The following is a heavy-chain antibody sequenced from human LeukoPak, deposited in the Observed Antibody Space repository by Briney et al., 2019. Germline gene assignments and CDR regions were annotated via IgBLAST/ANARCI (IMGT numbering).Heavy chain of an antibody. D-gene: IGHD6-19*01. V-gene: IGHV7-4-1*02. J-gene: IGHJ4*02. CDR1: GYTFKNSA. Sequence: GASVKVSCKASGYTFKNSAMNWVRQAPGQGLEWMGWINTITGNPTSAQGFTGRFVFSLDTSVSTAYLQISSLKAEDTAIYYCARGGSGFDYWGQGTLVTVSS. CDR2: INTITGNP. CDR3: ARGGSGFDY.